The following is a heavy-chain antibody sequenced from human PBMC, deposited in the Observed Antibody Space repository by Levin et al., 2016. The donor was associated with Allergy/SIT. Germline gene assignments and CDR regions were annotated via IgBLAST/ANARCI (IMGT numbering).Heavy chain of an antibody. V-gene: IGHV5-10-1*01. CDR2: IDPSDSYT. D-gene: IGHD6-19*01. CDR1: GYSFTSYW. Sequence: GGSLRLSCKGSGYSFTSYWISWVRQMPGKGLEWMGRIDPSDSYTNYSPSFQGHVTISADKSISTAYLQWSSLKASDTAMYYCARHVGVAVAGYYYYYGMDVWGQGTTVTVSS. J-gene: IGHJ6*02. CDR3: ARHVGVAVAGYYYYYGMDV.